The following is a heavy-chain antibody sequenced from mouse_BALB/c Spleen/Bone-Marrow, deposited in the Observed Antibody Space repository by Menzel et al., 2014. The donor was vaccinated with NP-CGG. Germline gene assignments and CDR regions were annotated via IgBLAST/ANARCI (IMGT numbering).Heavy chain of an antibody. Sequence: VQLQQSGAELMKPGASVKISCKATGYTFSSYWIEWVKQRPGHGLEWIGEILPGSGSTDCNERFKGKATFAADTSSNTAYMQLSSLTSEDSAVYYCTRSSGSSTSWFAYWGQGTLVTVSA. J-gene: IGHJ3*01. CDR2: ILPGSGST. V-gene: IGHV1-9*01. D-gene: IGHD1-1*01. CDR1: GYTFSSYW. CDR3: TRSSGSSTSWFAY.